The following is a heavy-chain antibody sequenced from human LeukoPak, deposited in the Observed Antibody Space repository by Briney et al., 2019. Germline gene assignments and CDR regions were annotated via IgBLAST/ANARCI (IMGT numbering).Heavy chain of an antibody. J-gene: IGHJ4*02. V-gene: IGHV1-2*02. Sequence: ASVKVSCKASGYTFTGYYMHWVRQAPGQGLEWMGWINPNSGGTNYAQKFQGRVTMTRDTSISTAYMELRSLRSDDTAVYYCARGYYDSSGYYYESDYWGQGTLVTVSS. D-gene: IGHD3-22*01. CDR3: ARGYYDSSGYYYESDY. CDR2: INPNSGGT. CDR1: GYTFTGYY.